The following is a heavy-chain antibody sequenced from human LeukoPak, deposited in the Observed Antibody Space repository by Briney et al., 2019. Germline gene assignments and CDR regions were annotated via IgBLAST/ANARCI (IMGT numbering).Heavy chain of an antibody. J-gene: IGHJ4*02. Sequence: SETLSLTCTVSGGSISSSSYYWGWIRQPPGKGLEWIGSIYYSGSTYYNPSLKSRVTISVDTSKNQFSLKLSSVTAADTAVYYCATRIAARLGFDYWGQGTLVTVSS. CDR3: ATRIAARLGFDY. V-gene: IGHV4-39*07. CDR2: IYYSGST. D-gene: IGHD6-6*01. CDR1: GGSISSSSYY.